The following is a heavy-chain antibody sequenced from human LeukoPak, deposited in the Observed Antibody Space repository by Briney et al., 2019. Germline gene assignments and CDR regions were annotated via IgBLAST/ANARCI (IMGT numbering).Heavy chain of an antibody. J-gene: IGHJ4*02. V-gene: IGHV3-74*01. CDR1: GLIFSGYW. D-gene: IGHD3-22*01. CDR2: INTDGSGT. Sequence: GGSLRLSCAASGLIFSGYWMHWVRQPPGKGLVWVSHINTDGSGTNYTDSVKGRFTISRDNAKNTLYLQMNSLRAEDTAVYYCARVGYSSGYHYFDYWGQGSLVTVSS. CDR3: ARVGYSSGYHYFDY.